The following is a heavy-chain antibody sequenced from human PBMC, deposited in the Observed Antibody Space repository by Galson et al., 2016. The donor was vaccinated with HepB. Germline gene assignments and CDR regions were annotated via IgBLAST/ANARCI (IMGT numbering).Heavy chain of an antibody. D-gene: IGHD2-2*01. CDR3: ALVSAGFCDTNCDYFDS. V-gene: IGHV2-5*02. CDR1: GFSLSTVGVG. J-gene: IGHJ4*02. CDR2: IYWDDDI. Sequence: LVKPTQTLTLTCAFSGFSLSTVGVGVGWIRQPPGKALEWLALIYWDDDIRYSPSLKNRLTITKDTSINQVVLKLTNMDPVDTATYYCALVSAGFCDTNCDYFDSWGQGTLVTVSS.